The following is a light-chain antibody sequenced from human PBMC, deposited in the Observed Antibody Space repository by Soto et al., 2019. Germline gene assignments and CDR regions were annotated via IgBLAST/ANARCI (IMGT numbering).Light chain of an antibody. Sequence: EIVWTQSPATLSLSPGDRATLSCGASQSVRRSYVAWYQQKAGLAPRLLIYDGSSRASGIPDRFSGSGSGKDFTLTIGRLEPEDFAVYYCQQYDNSAPLSFGGGTKVEMK. CDR1: QSVRRSY. CDR2: DGS. V-gene: IGKV3D-20*01. CDR3: QQYDNSAPLS. J-gene: IGKJ4*01.